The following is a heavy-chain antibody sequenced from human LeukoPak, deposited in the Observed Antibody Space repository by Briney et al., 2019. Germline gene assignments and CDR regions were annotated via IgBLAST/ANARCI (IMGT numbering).Heavy chain of an antibody. CDR1: GGSISSYY. D-gene: IGHD3-3*01. Sequence: SETLSLTCTVSGGSISSYYWSWIRQPPGKGLEWIGYIYYSGSTNYNPSLKSRVTISVDTSKNQFSLKPSSVTAADTAVYYCARSWGNYDFWSGYYHDAFDIWGQGTMVTVSS. CDR3: ARSWGNYDFWSGYYHDAFDI. CDR2: IYYSGST. V-gene: IGHV4-59*01. J-gene: IGHJ3*02.